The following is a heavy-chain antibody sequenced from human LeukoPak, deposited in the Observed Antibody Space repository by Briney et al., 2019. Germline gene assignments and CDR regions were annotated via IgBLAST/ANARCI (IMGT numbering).Heavy chain of an antibody. V-gene: IGHV4-59*11. D-gene: IGHD2-2*01. J-gene: IGHJ6*02. CDR1: DDSFSSHY. Sequence: SETLSLTCAVSDDSFSSHYWTWIRQPPGKGLEWIGYISYIGRTNYNPSLKSRVTISIDTSKNQFSLKLSSVTAADTAVYYCARAHIVVVPAAMRRYYYYGMDIWGQGTTVTVSS. CDR3: ARAHIVVVPAAMRRYYYYGMDI. CDR2: ISYIGRT.